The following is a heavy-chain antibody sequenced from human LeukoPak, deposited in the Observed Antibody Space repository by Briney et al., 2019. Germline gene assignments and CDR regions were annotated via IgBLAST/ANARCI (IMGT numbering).Heavy chain of an antibody. D-gene: IGHD3-22*01. V-gene: IGHV4-34*01. CDR1: GGSFSGYY. CDR2: INHSGST. CDR3: ARLLSTMIVVAYPDY. Sequence: SETLSLTCAVYGGSFSGYYWSWIRQPPGKGLEWIGEINHSGSTNYNPSLKSRVTISVDTSKNQFSLKLRAVTAADTAVYYCARLLSTMIVVAYPDYWGQGTLVTVSS. J-gene: IGHJ4*02.